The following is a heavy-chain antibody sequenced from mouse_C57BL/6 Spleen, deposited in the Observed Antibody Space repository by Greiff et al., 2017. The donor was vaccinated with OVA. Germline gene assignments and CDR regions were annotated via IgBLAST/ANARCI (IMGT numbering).Heavy chain of an antibody. J-gene: IGHJ2*01. CDR2: IHPSDSDT. CDR1: GYTFTSYW. V-gene: IGHV1-74*01. CDR3: TIEGNPYYVDY. Sequence: VQLQQPGAELVKPGASVKVSCKASGYTFTSYWMHWVKQRPGQGLEWIGRIHPSDSDTNYNQKFKGKATLTVDKSSSTAYMQRSSLTSDDSAVYYCTIEGNPYYVDYWGQGTTLTVSS.